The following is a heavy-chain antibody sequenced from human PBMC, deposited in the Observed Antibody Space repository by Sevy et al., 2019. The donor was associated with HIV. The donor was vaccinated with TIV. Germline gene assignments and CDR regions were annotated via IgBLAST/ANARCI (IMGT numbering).Heavy chain of an antibody. CDR3: ARDLPPSATTVAHFDH. Sequence: GGSLRLSCAASGFTFSSYEMNWVRQAPGKGLEWVSYISNSGTTISYSDSVRGRFTISRENAGNALYLQMNSLRGEDTAVYYCARDLPPSATTVAHFDHWGQGTLVTVSS. D-gene: IGHD4-17*01. J-gene: IGHJ4*02. V-gene: IGHV3-48*03. CDR1: GFTFSSYE. CDR2: ISNSGTTI.